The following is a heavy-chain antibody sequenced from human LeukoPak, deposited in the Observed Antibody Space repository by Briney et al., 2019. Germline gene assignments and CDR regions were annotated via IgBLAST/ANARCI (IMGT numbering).Heavy chain of an antibody. Sequence: GGSLRLSCAASGFTVSSNYMSWVRQAPGKGLEWVSVIYSGGSTYYADSVKGRFTISRDNSKNTLYLQMNSLRAEDTAVYYCARHKVQIFGVVIRRYNWFDPWGQGTLVTVSS. D-gene: IGHD3-3*01. J-gene: IGHJ5*02. CDR3: ARHKVQIFGVVIRRYNWFDP. CDR2: IYSGGST. V-gene: IGHV3-66*04. CDR1: GFTVSSNY.